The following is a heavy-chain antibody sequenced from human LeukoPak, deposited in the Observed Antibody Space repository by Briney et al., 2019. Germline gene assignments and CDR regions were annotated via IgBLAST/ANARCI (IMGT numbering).Heavy chain of an antibody. Sequence: ASVKVSCKASGYTFTGYYMHWVRQAPGQGLEWMGWINPNSGNTGYAQKFQGRVTMTRNTSISTAYMELSSLRSEDTAVYYCARVYGDYALYYYYYYGMDVWGQGTTVTVSS. D-gene: IGHD4-17*01. CDR2: INPNSGNT. J-gene: IGHJ6*02. V-gene: IGHV1-8*02. CDR3: ARVYGDYALYYYYYYGMDV. CDR1: GYTFTGYY.